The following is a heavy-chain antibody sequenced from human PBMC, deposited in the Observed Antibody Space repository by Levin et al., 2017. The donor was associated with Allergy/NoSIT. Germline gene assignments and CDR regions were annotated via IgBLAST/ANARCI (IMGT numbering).Heavy chain of an antibody. CDR1: GFTFDDYA. J-gene: IGHJ6*02. CDR2: ISWDSDTI. CDR3: AKDIRGTHYYYYYGLDV. D-gene: IGHD5-24*01. V-gene: IGHV3-9*01. Sequence: GGSLRLSCAASGFTFDDYAMHWVRQAPGRGLEWVSGISWDSDTIGYADSVKGRFTISRDNAKNSLYLQMNSLRPEDTALYYCAKDIRGTHYYYYYGLDVWGQGTAVTVSS.